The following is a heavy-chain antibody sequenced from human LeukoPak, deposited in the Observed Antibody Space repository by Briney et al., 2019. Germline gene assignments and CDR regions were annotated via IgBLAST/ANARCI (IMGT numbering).Heavy chain of an antibody. Sequence: SETLSLTCAVYGGSFSGYYWSWIRQPPGKGLEWIGEINRSGSTNYSPSLKSRVTISVDTSKNQFSLKLSSVTAADTAVYYCARGNGYSSSWYGNWGQGTLVTVSS. D-gene: IGHD6-13*01. J-gene: IGHJ4*02. CDR1: GGSFSGYY. CDR2: INRSGST. CDR3: ARGNGYSSSWYGN. V-gene: IGHV4-34*01.